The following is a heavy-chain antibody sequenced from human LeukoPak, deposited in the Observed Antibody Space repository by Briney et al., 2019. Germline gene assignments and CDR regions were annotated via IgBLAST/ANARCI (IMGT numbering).Heavy chain of an antibody. J-gene: IGHJ4*02. V-gene: IGHV4-61*02. CDR1: GGYINSGNYY. D-gene: IGHD1-26*01. CDR3: ASHSGRYPNFDY. CDR2: IYISGAI. Sequence: SQTLSLTCTVSGGYINSGNYYWNWIRLPAGKGLEWIGRIYISGAINYNPSLKSRVTISVDTSKKQFSLKLTSVTAADTAVYYCASHSGRYPNFDYWGQGTLVTVSS.